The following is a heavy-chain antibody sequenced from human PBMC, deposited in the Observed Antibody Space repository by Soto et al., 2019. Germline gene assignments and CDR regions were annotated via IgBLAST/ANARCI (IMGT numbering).Heavy chain of an antibody. CDR2: ISAYNGNT. J-gene: IGHJ6*02. V-gene: IGHV1-18*01. CDR1: GYTFTTYG. Sequence: QVQLVQSGAEVKKPGASVKVSCKASGYTFTTYGISCVRQAPGQGLEWMGWISAYNGNTNYAQKIQGRVTMTTDTSTSTAYMELRSLRSDDTAVYYCARQQWLFYYYGMDVWGQGTTVTVSS. CDR3: ARQQWLFYYYGMDV. D-gene: IGHD6-19*01.